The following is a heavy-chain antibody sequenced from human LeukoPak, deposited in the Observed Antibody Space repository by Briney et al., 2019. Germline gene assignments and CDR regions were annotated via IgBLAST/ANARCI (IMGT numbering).Heavy chain of an antibody. CDR1: GFTFSNYA. Sequence: PGGSLRLSCSASGFTFSNYAMHWVRQAPGKGLEYVSAIGSNGGSTYYADSVKGRFTISRDNSKNTLYLQMSSLRAEDTAVYYCVKGPKGYYGMDVWGEGTTVTVSS. CDR3: VKGPKGYYGMDV. V-gene: IGHV3-64D*06. CDR2: IGSNGGST. J-gene: IGHJ6*04.